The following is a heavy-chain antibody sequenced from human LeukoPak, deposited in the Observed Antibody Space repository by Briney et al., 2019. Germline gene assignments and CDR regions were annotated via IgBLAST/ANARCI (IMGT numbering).Heavy chain of an antibody. CDR2: VGHSGSA. CDR1: GGSFSAFF. D-gene: IGHD3-22*01. Sequence: SETLSLTCAVSGGSFSAFFWRWIRQPPGKGLEWIGDVGHSGSADYNPSFKSRVTVSADPSKTQFSLKLTSVTAADTAVYYCATRGDYSDTSGNSYDALDIWGQGTMVTASS. V-gene: IGHV4-34*01. CDR3: ATRGDYSDTSGNSYDALDI. J-gene: IGHJ3*02.